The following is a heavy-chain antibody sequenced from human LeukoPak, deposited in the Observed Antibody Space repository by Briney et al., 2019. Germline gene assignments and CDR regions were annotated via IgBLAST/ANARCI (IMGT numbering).Heavy chain of an antibody. J-gene: IGHJ4*02. CDR1: GFTFSSYS. Sequence: GGSLRLSCAASGFTFSSYSMNLVRQAPGKGLEWVSYISSSSSTIYYADSVKGRFTISRDNAKNSLYLQMNSLRAEDTAVYYCARGSGYCSSTSCYALWCDYWGQGTLVTVSS. D-gene: IGHD2-2*01. CDR2: ISSSSSTI. V-gene: IGHV3-48*01. CDR3: ARGSGYCSSTSCYALWCDY.